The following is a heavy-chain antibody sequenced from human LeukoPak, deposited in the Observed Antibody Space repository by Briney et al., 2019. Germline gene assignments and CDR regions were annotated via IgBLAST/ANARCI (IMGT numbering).Heavy chain of an antibody. Sequence: SETLSLTCTVSGGSISSYYWGWIRQPPGRGLDWIGSIDYSGSTYYNPSPKSRATISIDMSKNRFSLKLNSVTAADTAVYYCAREYTLYRSGWFLDYWGQGTVVTVSS. D-gene: IGHD6-19*01. CDR3: AREYTLYRSGWFLDY. CDR2: IDYSGST. V-gene: IGHV4-39*07. CDR1: GGSISSYY. J-gene: IGHJ4*02.